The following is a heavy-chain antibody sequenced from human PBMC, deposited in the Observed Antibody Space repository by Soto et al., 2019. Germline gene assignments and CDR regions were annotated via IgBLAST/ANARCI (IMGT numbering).Heavy chain of an antibody. V-gene: IGHV3-33*01. CDR2: IWYDGSNK. Sequence: QVQLVESGGGVVQPGRSLRLSCAASGFTFSSYGMHWVRQAPGKGLEWVAVIWYDGSNKYYADSVKGRFTISRDNSKNTLYLQMNSLRADDTAMYYCAARSPALDSWGQGILVTVSS. CDR3: AARSPALDS. CDR1: GFTFSSYG. J-gene: IGHJ5*01. D-gene: IGHD2-2*01.